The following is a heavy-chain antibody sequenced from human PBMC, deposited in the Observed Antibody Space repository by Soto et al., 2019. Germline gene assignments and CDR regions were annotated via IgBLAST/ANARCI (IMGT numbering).Heavy chain of an antibody. CDR3: AREKEFWSGYRHYYGMDV. J-gene: IGHJ6*02. Sequence: VQLVESGGGLVQPGGSLRLSCAASGFTFSSYSMNWVRQAPGKGLEWVSYISSSSSTIYYADSVKGRFTISRDNAKNSLYLQMNSLRDEDTAVYYCAREKEFWSGYRHYYGMDVWGQGTTVTVSS. CDR2: ISSSSSTI. CDR1: GFTFSSYS. V-gene: IGHV3-48*02. D-gene: IGHD3-3*01.